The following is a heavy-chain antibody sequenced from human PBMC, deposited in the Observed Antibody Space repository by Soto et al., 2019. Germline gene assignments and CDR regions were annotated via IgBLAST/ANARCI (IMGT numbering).Heavy chain of an antibody. CDR1: GFTFSSYW. Sequence: GGSLRLSCAASGFTFSSYWMHWVRQAPGKGLVWVSRINSDGSSTSYADSVKGRFTISRDNAKNTLYLQMNSLRAEDTAVYYCARAKLRYFDWLPDAWGQGTLVTVSS. D-gene: IGHD3-9*01. J-gene: IGHJ4*02. CDR3: ARAKLRYFDWLPDA. CDR2: INSDGSST. V-gene: IGHV3-74*01.